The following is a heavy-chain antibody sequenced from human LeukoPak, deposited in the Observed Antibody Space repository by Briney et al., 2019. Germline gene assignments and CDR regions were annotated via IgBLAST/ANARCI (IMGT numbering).Heavy chain of an antibody. CDR1: GYTLTELS. CDR2: FDPEDGET. V-gene: IGHV1-24*01. Sequence: ASVKVSCKVSGYTLTELSMHWERQAPGKGLEWMGGFDPEDGETIYAQKFQGRVTMTEDTSTDTAYMELSSLRSEDTAVYYCATGHSSGWAGNWFDPWGQGTLVTVSS. D-gene: IGHD6-25*01. CDR3: ATGHSSGWAGNWFDP. J-gene: IGHJ5*02.